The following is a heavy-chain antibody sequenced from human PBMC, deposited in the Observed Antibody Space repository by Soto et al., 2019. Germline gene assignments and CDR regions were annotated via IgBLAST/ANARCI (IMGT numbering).Heavy chain of an antibody. D-gene: IGHD3-22*01. Sequence: GGSLRLSCAASEFSFDDYAMNWVRQPPGQGLEWVSGISWNSGSIGYADSVKVPFTISRHNAKNSLYLQMNSLRAEDTAVYYCARDRITMIVVATDAFDIWGQGTMVTVSS. CDR3: ARDRITMIVVATDAFDI. CDR2: ISWNSGSI. CDR1: EFSFDDYA. V-gene: IGHV3-9*01. J-gene: IGHJ3*02.